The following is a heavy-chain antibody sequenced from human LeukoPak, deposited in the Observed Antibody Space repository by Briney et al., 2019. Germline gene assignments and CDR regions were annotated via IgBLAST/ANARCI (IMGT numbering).Heavy chain of an antibody. Sequence: SETLSLTCAVSGGSISSNNWWSWVRQPPGKGLGWIGEIYHSGSTNYNPSLKSRVTISLDKSKNQFSLKLNSVTAADTAVYYCARPFYSGSDGYLHAFHIWGQGTMVTVSS. D-gene: IGHD3-22*01. CDR2: IYHSGST. J-gene: IGHJ3*02. CDR1: GGSISSNNW. CDR3: ARPFYSGSDGYLHAFHI. V-gene: IGHV4-4*02.